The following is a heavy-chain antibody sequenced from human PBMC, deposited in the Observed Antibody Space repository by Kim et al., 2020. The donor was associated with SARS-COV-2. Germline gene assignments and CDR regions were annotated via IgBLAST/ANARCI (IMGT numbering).Heavy chain of an antibody. CDR2: ISYDGSNK. CDR3: AKGGLHYDSSGDYYYYSVMAV. Sequence: GGSLRLSCAASGFTFSSYGMHWVRQAPGKGLEWVAVISYDGSNKYYADSVKGRFTISRDNSKNKNTLYLQMNSLRAEDTAVYYCAKGGLHYDSSGDYYYYSVMAVWGQGTPVPVSS. V-gene: IGHV3-30*18. D-gene: IGHD3-22*01. CDR1: GFTFSSYG. J-gene: IGHJ6*02.